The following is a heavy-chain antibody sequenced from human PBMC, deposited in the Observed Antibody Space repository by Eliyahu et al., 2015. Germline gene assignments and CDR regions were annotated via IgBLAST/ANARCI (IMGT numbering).Heavy chain of an antibody. D-gene: IGHD5-24*01. Sequence: QVQLVQSGAEVKKPGASVKVXCKASGYXFTSYDIXXVRQATGKGLXWMGWMNPNSGNTGYAQKFQGRVTMTRNTSISTAYMELSSLRSEDTAVYYCARGLRYKYPFDYWGQGTLVTVSS. J-gene: IGHJ4*02. CDR1: GYXFTSYD. V-gene: IGHV1-8*01. CDR2: MNPNSGNT. CDR3: ARGLRYKYPFDY.